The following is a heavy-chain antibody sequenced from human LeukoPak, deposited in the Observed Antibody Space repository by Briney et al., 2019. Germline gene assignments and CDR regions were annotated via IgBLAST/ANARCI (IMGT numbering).Heavy chain of an antibody. CDR1: GSTFSSYA. Sequence: GGSLRLSCAASGSTFSSYAMYWVRQAPGKGLEWVALMSYDGSNKYYADSVKGRFTISRDNSKNTLYLQINSLRAEDTAVYYCAREGREWLSVGIDYWGRGTLVTVSS. J-gene: IGHJ4*02. D-gene: IGHD6-19*01. CDR2: MSYDGSNK. V-gene: IGHV3-30-3*01. CDR3: AREGREWLSVGIDY.